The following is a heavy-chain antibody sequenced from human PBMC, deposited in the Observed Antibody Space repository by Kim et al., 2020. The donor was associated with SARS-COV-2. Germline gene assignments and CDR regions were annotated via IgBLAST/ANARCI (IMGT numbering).Heavy chain of an antibody. V-gene: IGHV3-23*01. D-gene: IGHD6-19*01. Sequence: GGSLRLSCVASGFTFTSRAMSWVRQSPVKGLEWVASINNGGNPLYANSVKGRFTISRDITKDTLYLQMNSLRADDTALYYCAKDHPSNGWPAFDSWGQGT. CDR1: GFTFTSRA. CDR3: AKDHPSNGWPAFDS. J-gene: IGHJ4*02. CDR2: INNGGNP.